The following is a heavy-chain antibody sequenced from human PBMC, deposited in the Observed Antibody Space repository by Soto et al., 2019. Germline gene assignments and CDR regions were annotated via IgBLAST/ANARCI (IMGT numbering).Heavy chain of an antibody. CDR2: INPTGGST. CDR3: ARQSQWPDAFDI. CDR1: GYTFTSYY. V-gene: IGHV1-46*03. J-gene: IGHJ3*02. D-gene: IGHD6-19*01. Sequence: ASVKVSCKASGYTFTSYYMHWVRQAPGQGLEWMRIINPTGGSTSYAQKFQGRVTMTRDTSTSTVYMELSSLRSEVTAVYYCARQSQWPDAFDIWGKGTMVTV.